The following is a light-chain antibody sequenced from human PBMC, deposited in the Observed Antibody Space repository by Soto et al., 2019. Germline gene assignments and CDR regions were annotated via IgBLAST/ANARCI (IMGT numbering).Light chain of an antibody. Sequence: DIQMTQSPSSLSSSVGHMVTITCRASQGISNYLAWYQQKPGKVPKLLIYAASTLQSGVPSRFSGSGSGTDFTLTISSLQPEDVATYYCQKYNSAPRAFGPGTKVDIK. CDR2: AAS. CDR3: QKYNSAPRA. V-gene: IGKV1-27*01. J-gene: IGKJ3*01. CDR1: QGISNY.